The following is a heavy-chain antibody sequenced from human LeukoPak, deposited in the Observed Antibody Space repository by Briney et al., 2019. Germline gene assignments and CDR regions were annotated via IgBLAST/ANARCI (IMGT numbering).Heavy chain of an antibody. CDR2: IYYSGST. Sequence: SSETLSLTCTVSGGSISSSSYYWGWIRQPPGKGLEWIGSIYYSGSTYYNPSLKSRVTISVDTSKNQFSLKLSSVTAADTAVYYCARGIYYYDSSGYYYFDYWGQGTLVTVSS. CDR1: GGSISSSSYY. V-gene: IGHV4-39*07. D-gene: IGHD3-22*01. J-gene: IGHJ4*02. CDR3: ARGIYYYDSSGYYYFDY.